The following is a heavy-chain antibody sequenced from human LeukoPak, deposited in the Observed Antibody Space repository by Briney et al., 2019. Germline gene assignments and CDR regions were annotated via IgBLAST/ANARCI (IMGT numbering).Heavy chain of an antibody. Sequence: QPGGSLRLSCAASGFTFRSYWMHWVRQAPGKGLVWVSRISSDGSSTIYADSVKGRFTMSRENAYNTLYLQMNSLRGEDTAVYYCARQWELPGACYMDVWGKGTTVTVSS. CDR2: ISSDGSST. D-gene: IGHD1-26*01. V-gene: IGHV3-74*01. J-gene: IGHJ6*03. CDR3: ARQWELPGACYMDV. CDR1: GFTFRSYW.